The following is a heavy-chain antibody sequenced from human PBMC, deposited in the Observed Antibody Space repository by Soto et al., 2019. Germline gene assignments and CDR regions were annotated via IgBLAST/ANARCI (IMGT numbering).Heavy chain of an antibody. CDR1: GGTFSSYA. J-gene: IGHJ6*02. V-gene: IGHV1-69*01. CDR2: IIPIFGTA. D-gene: IGHD3-22*01. CDR3: AGASYYYESSGYSPNYYGMDV. Sequence: QVQLVQSGAEVKKPGSSVKVSCKASGGTFSSYAISWVRQAPGQGLEWMGGIIPIFGTANYAQKFQGRVTITADESTSTAYMAMSSLRSEDTAVYYCAGASYYYESSGYSPNYYGMDVWGQGTTVTVSS.